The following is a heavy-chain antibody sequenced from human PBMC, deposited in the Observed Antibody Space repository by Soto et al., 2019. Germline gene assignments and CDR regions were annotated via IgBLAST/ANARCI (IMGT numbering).Heavy chain of an antibody. D-gene: IGHD3-22*01. CDR1: GYRFTTYW. CDR2: IYPGDSDV. Sequence: LGESLKISCQASGYRFTTYWIAWVRQMPGKGLEWVGIIYPGDSDVKYSPSFEGHITISVDRSDSTAYLQWTSLKASDTAMYFCARHFDSSGYYPDYWGQGTQVT. CDR3: ARHFDSSGYYPDY. V-gene: IGHV5-51*01. J-gene: IGHJ4*02.